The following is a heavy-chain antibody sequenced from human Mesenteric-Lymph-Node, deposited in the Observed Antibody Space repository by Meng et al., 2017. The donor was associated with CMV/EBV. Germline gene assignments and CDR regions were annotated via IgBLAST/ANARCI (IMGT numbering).Heavy chain of an antibody. Sequence: GGSLRLSCAASGFIFSSYSMNWVRQAPGKGLEWVSSISSSSSYIYYADSVKGRFTISRDNAKNSLYLQMNSLRDEDTAVYYCARDGTDCSTASCSFDYWGQGTLVTVSS. D-gene: IGHD2-2*01. J-gene: IGHJ4*02. V-gene: IGHV3-21*01. CDR2: ISSSSSYI. CDR3: ARDGTDCSTASCSFDY. CDR1: GFIFSSYS.